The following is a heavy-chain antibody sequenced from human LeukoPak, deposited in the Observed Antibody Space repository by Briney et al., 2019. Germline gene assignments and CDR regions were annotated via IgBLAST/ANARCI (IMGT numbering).Heavy chain of an antibody. D-gene: IGHD2-15*01. CDR3: ARDLNCSGGSCYSPVKLYSPVNAFDI. CDR1: GGSISSYY. CDR2: IYYSGST. V-gene: IGHV4-59*01. J-gene: IGHJ3*02. Sequence: KASETLSLTCTVSGGSISSYYWSWIRQPPGKGLEWIGYIYYSGSTNYNPSLKSRVTISVDTSKNQFSLKLSSVTAADTAVYYCARDLNCSGGSCYSPVKLYSPVNAFDIWGQGTMVTVSS.